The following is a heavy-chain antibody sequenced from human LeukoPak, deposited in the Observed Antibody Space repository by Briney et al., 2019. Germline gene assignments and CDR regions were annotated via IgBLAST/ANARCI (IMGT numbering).Heavy chain of an antibody. CDR1: GDSISSGDYY. D-gene: IGHD3-16*02. J-gene: IGHJ4*02. CDR2: ISSSGTT. CDR3: AREGRTRFTFGRIILQPLEF. Sequence: SETLSLTCTVAGDSISSGDYYWNWIRQNPGKGLEWIGYISSSGTTYYNPSLKSLVTVSVDTSKKQFSLKLSSVTAADTAVYYCAREGRTRFTFGRIILQPLEFWAQGSVVTVSS. V-gene: IGHV4-31*01.